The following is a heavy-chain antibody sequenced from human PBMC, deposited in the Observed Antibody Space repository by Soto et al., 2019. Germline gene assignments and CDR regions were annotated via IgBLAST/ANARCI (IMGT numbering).Heavy chain of an antibody. J-gene: IGHJ6*02. CDR1: GFTFSSYA. Sequence: EAQLLESGGGLVQPGGSLRLSCAASGFTFSSYAMTWVRQAPGKGLEWVSVISGSGTSTFSTDSVKGRFTISRDNSKNMLYLKMKSLRAEETAVYYCVKSFWESITMTVPPYTLDVWGQGTTVTVSS. CDR3: VKSFWESITMTVPPYTLDV. V-gene: IGHV3-23*01. D-gene: IGHD3-22*01. CDR2: ISGSGTST.